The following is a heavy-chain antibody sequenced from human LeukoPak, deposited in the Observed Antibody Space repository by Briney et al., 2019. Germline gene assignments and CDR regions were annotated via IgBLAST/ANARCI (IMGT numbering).Heavy chain of an antibody. V-gene: IGHV4-59*11. CDR2: IYYSGST. CDR3: ARGSKSSSWFNWFDP. Sequence: SETLSLTCTVSGGSICSHYWSWIRQPPGKGLEWIGYIYYSGSTNYNPSLKSRVTMSVDTSKNQFSLKLSSVTAADTAVYYCARGSKSSSWFNWFDPWGQGTLVTVSS. D-gene: IGHD6-13*01. J-gene: IGHJ5*02. CDR1: GGSICSHY.